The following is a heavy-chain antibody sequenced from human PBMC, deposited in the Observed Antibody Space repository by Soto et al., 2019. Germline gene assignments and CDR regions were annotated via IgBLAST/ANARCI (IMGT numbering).Heavy chain of an antibody. J-gene: IGHJ5*02. CDR2: IIPMCGPA. D-gene: IGHD3-10*01. CDR1: GGTFSSYA. CDR3: ARVTSMVRGVIDNWFDP. Sequence: QVPLVQSGAEVKKPGSSVTVSCKASGGTFSSYAIHWVRQAPGQGLEWMGGIIPMCGPAKYAQRFQGRVTITADESTTTVYMELTSLTSQDPAVYYCARVTSMVRGVIDNWFDPWGHGTLVTVSS. V-gene: IGHV1-69*01.